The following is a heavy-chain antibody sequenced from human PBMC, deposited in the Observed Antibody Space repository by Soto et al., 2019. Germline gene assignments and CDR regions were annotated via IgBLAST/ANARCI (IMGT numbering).Heavy chain of an antibody. V-gene: IGHV4-59*08. CDR2: IYYSGST. J-gene: IGHJ4*02. CDR3: ASKGDYGYFDY. Sequence: PSETLSLTCTVSGGSISSYYWSWIRQPPGKGLEWIGYIYYSGSTNYNPSLKSRVTISVDTSKNQFSLKLSSVTAADTAVYYCASKGDYGYFDYWGQGTLVTVSS. CDR1: GGSISSYY. D-gene: IGHD4-17*01.